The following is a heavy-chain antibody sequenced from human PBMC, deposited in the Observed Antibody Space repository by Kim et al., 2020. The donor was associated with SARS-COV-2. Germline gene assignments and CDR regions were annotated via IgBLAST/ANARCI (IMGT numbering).Heavy chain of an antibody. CDR2: T. Sequence: TYHTPSLKGRVSISVDTSKTQCSLRLSSVTAADAAVYYCARHLRNWYFDLWGRGTLVTVSS. J-gene: IGHJ2*01. V-gene: IGHV4-39*01. CDR3: ARHLRNWYFDL.